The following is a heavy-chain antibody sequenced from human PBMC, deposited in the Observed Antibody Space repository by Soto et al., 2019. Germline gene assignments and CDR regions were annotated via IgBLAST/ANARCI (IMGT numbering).Heavy chain of an antibody. CDR3: ARSGNYRLDC. D-gene: IGHD1-26*01. CDR1: GFSFSNHN. J-gene: IGHJ4*02. CDR2: ISTSGSSI. Sequence: EVQLVESGGGLVQPGGSLRLSCAASGFSFSNHNMNWVRQAPGKGLEWISYISTSGSSIYYADSVKGRFTISRDNAKNSPYLQMNSLRAEDTAVYYCARSGNYRLDCWGQGTLVTVSS. V-gene: IGHV3-48*01.